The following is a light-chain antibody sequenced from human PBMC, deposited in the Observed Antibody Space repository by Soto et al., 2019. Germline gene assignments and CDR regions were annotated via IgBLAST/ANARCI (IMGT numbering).Light chain of an antibody. CDR3: PPRSDWPPT. Sequence: EIVLTQSPATLSLSPGERSTLSGRASQTVCSYLAWFRQTPGQAPRLLIYDTSIRATGIPARFSGRGSGKDFPLTLSRLEAEDFAVYYCPPRSDWPPTFGQGTKVDIK. CDR1: QTVCSY. CDR2: DTS. J-gene: IGKJ1*01. V-gene: IGKV3-11*01.